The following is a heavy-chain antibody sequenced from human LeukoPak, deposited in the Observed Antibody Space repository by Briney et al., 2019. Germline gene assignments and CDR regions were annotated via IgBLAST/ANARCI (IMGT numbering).Heavy chain of an antibody. CDR3: AKSPGYWAHVN. CDR1: GFTFSNHG. CDR2: IGGGGGTT. D-gene: IGHD2-8*02. J-gene: IGHJ4*02. V-gene: IGHV3-23*01. Sequence: GGSLRLSCEASGFTFSNHGMSWVRQAPGKGLEWVSSIGGGGGTTHYADSVKGRFTVSRDNPKNTLYLQMNSLRAEDTAVYYCAKSPGYWAHVNWGQGTLVIVSS.